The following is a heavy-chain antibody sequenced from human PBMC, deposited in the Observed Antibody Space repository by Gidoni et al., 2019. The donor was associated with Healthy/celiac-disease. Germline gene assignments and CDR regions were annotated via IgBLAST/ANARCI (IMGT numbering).Heavy chain of an antibody. CDR1: GGSISSGGYY. CDR2: IYYSGST. V-gene: IGHV4-31*03. J-gene: IGHJ4*02. Sequence: QVQLQESGPGLVKPSQTLSLTCTVSGGSISSGGYYWSWIRQHPGKGLEWIGYIYYSGSTYYNPSLKSRVTISVDTSKNQFSLKLSSVTAADTAVYYCARGRGYSYGSPPPGLDYWGQGTLVTVSS. D-gene: IGHD5-18*01. CDR3: ARGRGYSYGSPPPGLDY.